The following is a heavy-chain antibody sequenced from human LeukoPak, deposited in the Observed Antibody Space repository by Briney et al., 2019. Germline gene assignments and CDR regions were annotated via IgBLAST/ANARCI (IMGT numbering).Heavy chain of an antibody. V-gene: IGHV4-39*07. CDR2: IYYSGNT. Sequence: SETLSLICSVSGGSISSSGYYWGWVRQPPGKGLEWVGSIYYSGNTYYNPSLKSRVTISVDTSKNQFSLKLSSVTAADTAVYYCARTFSSSWYEEDYWGQGTLVTVSS. J-gene: IGHJ4*02. CDR3: ARTFSSSWYEEDY. CDR1: GGSISSSGYY. D-gene: IGHD6-13*01.